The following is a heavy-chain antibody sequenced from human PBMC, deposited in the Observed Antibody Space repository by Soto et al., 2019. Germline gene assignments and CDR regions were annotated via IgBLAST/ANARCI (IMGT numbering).Heavy chain of an antibody. Sequence: QVQLVQSGAEVKKPGASVKVSCKASGYTFTSYGISWVRQAPGQGLKWMGWISAYNGNTNYAQKLQGRVTMTTDTATSTAYMELRSLRSDDTAVYYCARGLTTVTTGNWFDPWGQGTLVTVSS. J-gene: IGHJ5*02. CDR2: ISAYNGNT. CDR3: ARGLTTVTTGNWFDP. V-gene: IGHV1-18*01. D-gene: IGHD4-17*01. CDR1: GYTFTSYG.